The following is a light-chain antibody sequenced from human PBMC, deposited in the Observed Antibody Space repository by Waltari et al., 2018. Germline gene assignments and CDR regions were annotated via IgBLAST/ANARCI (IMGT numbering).Light chain of an antibody. CDR1: QSVSSY. J-gene: IGKJ1*01. CDR2: DAS. Sequence: EIVLTQSPATLSLSPGERATSSCRASQSVSSYLAWYQQKPGEAPRLLLYDASNRATGIPARFSGSGSGTDFTLTISSLEPEDFAVYYCQQRSNWPTFGQGTKVEIK. V-gene: IGKV3-11*01. CDR3: QQRSNWPT.